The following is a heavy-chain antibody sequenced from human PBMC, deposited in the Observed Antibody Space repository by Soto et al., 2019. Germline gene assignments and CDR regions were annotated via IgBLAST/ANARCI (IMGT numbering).Heavy chain of an antibody. CDR3: AHTSGSYLEPGFQH. CDR2: IYWDDDK. J-gene: IGHJ1*01. D-gene: IGHD1-26*01. V-gene: IGHV2-5*02. CDR1: GFSLSTRGVG. Sequence: QITLKESGPTLVKPTQTLTLTCTFSGFSLSTRGVGVGWIRQPPGKALEWLALIYWDDDKRYSPSLKSRLTITKDTSKNQVVLTMTNMDPVDTATYYCAHTSGSYLEPGFQHWGQGTLVTVSS.